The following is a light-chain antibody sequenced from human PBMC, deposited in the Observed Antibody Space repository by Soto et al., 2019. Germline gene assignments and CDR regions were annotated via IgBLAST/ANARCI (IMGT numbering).Light chain of an antibody. J-gene: IGKJ1*01. CDR3: HQYNNWPPWT. CDR1: QSVSSN. V-gene: IGKV3-15*01. CDR2: GAS. Sequence: EIVMTQSPATLSVSPGERATLCCRASQSVSSNLAWYQQKPGQAPRLLIYGASTRATGIPARFSGSGSGTEFTLTISSLQSEDYAVYYCHQYNNWPPWTFGQGTKVDIK.